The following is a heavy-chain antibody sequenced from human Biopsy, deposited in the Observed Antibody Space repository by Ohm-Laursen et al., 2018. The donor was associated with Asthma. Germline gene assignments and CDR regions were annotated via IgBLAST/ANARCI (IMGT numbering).Heavy chain of an antibody. CDR2: IKHDGSEK. D-gene: IGHD3-3*02. V-gene: IGHV3-7*01. Sequence: GSLSLSCPASGFTFGDHLMSWVRQVPGKGLEWVANIKHDGSEKNHVDSLKGRFTISRDNAKNSLYLQMNSLRAEDTAVYYCARTFHFWSPYHAEHYQLWGQGTLVIVSA. J-gene: IGHJ1*01. CDR1: GFTFGDHL. CDR3: ARTFHFWSPYHAEHYQL.